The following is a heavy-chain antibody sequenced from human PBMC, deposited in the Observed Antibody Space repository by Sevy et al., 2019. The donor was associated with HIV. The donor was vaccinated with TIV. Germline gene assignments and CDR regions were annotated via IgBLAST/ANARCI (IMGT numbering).Heavy chain of an antibody. CDR3: ARAPSGSQGPGQYFHH. D-gene: IGHD1-26*01. J-gene: IGHJ1*01. Sequence: ASVKVSCKASGYTFTNYRITWVRQAPGQGLEWMGWITPNNGNTEYVQRLQGRVTMTTDTSTSTAYMELRNLKSDDTAVYYCARAPSGSQGPGQYFHHWGQGTLVTVSS. CDR1: GYTFTNYR. CDR2: ITPNNGNT. V-gene: IGHV1-18*01.